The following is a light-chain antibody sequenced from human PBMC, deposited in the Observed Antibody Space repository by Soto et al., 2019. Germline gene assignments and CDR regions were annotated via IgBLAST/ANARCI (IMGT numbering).Light chain of an antibody. CDR2: KVS. V-gene: IGKV2-24*01. Sequence: DIVMTQTPLSSPVTLGQAASISCRSSQSLVHSDGNPYLSWYQQRPGQPPRLLIYKVSDQFSVVPDRVSGSGAGTDFTVTISRVEAEDGGLYYCMQATQPHWTFGQGTKGEIK. CDR3: MQATQPHWT. CDR1: QSLVHSDGNPY. J-gene: IGKJ1*01.